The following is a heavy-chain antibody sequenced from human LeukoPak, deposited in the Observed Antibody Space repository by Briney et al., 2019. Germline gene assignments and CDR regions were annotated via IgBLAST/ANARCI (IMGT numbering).Heavy chain of an antibody. V-gene: IGHV3-48*02. CDR2: IDGSGDTI. CDR3: SRRFDC. J-gene: IGHJ4*02. CDR1: GFTFSDYS. Sequence: GGSLRLSCAASGFTFSDYSMNWVRQAPGKGLEWVSYIDGSGDTIYYADSVKGRFTISRDNAKSSLDLQMNSLRDEDTAVYYCSRRFDCWGQGTLVTVSS.